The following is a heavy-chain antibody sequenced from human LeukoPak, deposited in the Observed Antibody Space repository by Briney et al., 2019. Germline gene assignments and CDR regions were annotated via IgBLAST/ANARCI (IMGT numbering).Heavy chain of an antibody. J-gene: IGHJ4*02. CDR3: AREYYDYVWGSYRPAIPFFDY. V-gene: IGHV5-51*01. CDR1: GYSFTSYW. D-gene: IGHD3-16*02. Sequence: GESLKTSCKGSGYSFTSYWIGWVRQMPGKGLEWMGIIYPGDSDTRYSPSFQGQVTISADKSISTAYLQWSSLKASDTAMYYCAREYYDYVWGSYRPAIPFFDYWGQGTLVTVSS. CDR2: IYPGDSDT.